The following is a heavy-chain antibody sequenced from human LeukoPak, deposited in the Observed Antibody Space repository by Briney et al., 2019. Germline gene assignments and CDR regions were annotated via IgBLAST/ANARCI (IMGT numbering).Heavy chain of an antibody. CDR1: GYTFSSYD. V-gene: IGHV1-8*01. J-gene: IGHJ4*02. Sequence: ASVKVSCKASGYTFSSYDINWVRQATGQGLEWMGWMNPNSGNTGYAQKFQGRVTMTRNTSISTAYMELSGLRSEDTAVYYCARGIPLFCSSTSCPFFDYWGQGTPVTVSS. CDR3: ARGIPLFCSSTSCPFFDY. CDR2: MNPNSGNT. D-gene: IGHD2-2*01.